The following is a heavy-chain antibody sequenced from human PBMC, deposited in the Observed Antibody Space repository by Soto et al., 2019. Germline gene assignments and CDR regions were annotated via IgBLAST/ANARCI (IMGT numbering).Heavy chain of an antibody. J-gene: IGHJ3*02. CDR3: AREEGHGGNFDAFDM. V-gene: IGHV1-2*02. D-gene: IGHD2-21*02. CDR1: GYTFTGYY. CDR2: INPNTGGT. Sequence: ASVKVSCKASGYTFTGYYIHWVRQAPGQGLEWTGWINPNTGGTNYAQKFQGRVTMTRDTSITTAYMELSRLRSDDTAVFYCAREEGHGGNFDAFDMWGQGTMVTVS.